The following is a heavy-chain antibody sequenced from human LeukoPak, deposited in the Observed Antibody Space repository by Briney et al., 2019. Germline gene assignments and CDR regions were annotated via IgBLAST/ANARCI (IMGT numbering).Heavy chain of an antibody. CDR3: ARGSWGYGDYYFDY. CDR1: GYTFTSYD. CDR2: MNPNSGNT. D-gene: IGHD4-17*01. J-gene: IGHJ4*02. Sequence: ASVKVSCKASGYTFTSYDINWVRQATGQGLEWMGWMNPNSGNTGYAQKYQGRVTMTRNTSISIAYMELSSLRSEDTAVYYCARGSWGYGDYYFDYWGQGTLVTVSS. V-gene: IGHV1-8*01.